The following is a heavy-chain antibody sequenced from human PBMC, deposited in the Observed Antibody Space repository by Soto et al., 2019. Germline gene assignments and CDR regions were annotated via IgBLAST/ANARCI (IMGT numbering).Heavy chain of an antibody. CDR3: ALIPETYYYYGMDV. CDR1: GFTFTSSA. Sequence: SVKVSCKASGFTFTSSAVQWVRQARGQRLEWIGWIVVGSGNTNYAQKFQERVTITRDMSTSTAYMELSSLRSEDTAVYYYALIPETYYYYGMDVWGQGTTVTVSS. CDR2: IVVGSGNT. J-gene: IGHJ6*02. V-gene: IGHV1-58*01.